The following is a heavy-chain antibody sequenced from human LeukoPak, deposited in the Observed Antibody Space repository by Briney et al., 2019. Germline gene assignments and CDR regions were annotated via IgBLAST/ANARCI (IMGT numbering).Heavy chain of an antibody. Sequence: SETLSLTCAVYGESLNSYYWSWIRQPPGKGLEWIGEIYESGSTEYNPSLKSRVTISMVPSKQQFSLSLTSVTAADTAVYYCATTHCSGGSCYSGKYFQHWGQGTLVTVSS. CDR1: GESLNSYY. D-gene: IGHD2-15*01. V-gene: IGHV4-34*01. J-gene: IGHJ1*01. CDR3: ATTHCSGGSCYSGKYFQH. CDR2: IYESGST.